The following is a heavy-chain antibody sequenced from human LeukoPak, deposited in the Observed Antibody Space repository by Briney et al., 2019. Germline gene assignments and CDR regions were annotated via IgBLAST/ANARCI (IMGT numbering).Heavy chain of an antibody. J-gene: IGHJ4*02. CDR3: ARTGILAAPLGY. V-gene: IGHV1-2*06. Sequence: SVKVSCKASVYTFTGYYMHWVRQAPGPGLEWMERINPNSRGTNYAQKFQGKVTMTRSTSISPAYMQLSSLRSDDTAVYYCARTGILAAPLGYWGQGTLVTVSS. CDR1: VYTFTGYY. D-gene: IGHD6-6*01. CDR2: INPNSRGT.